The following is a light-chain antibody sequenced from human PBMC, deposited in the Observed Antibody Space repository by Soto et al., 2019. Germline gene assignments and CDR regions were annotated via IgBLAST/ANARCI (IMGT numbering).Light chain of an antibody. CDR2: AAS. V-gene: IGKV1-27*01. Sequence: DIQMTQSPSSLSASVGDRVTITCRASQGISNDLAWYQQKPGKVPKLLIYAASTLQSGVPSRFSGSGSGTDFTITISILQPEEVATYYLQKYNSAPSTFGQGTNVEIK. J-gene: IGKJ1*01. CDR3: QKYNSAPST. CDR1: QGISND.